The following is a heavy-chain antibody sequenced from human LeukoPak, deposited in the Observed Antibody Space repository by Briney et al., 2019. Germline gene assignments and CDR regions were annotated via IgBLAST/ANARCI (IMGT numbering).Heavy chain of an antibody. J-gene: IGHJ4*02. CDR2: LYASGPT. CDR3: ARHTRMWGYFDY. CDR1: GFSISTYY. Sequence: SETLSLTCTGSGFSISTYYWSWFRQRAGNGLEWTGRLYASGPTHYNPSLKSLVTMSVDTSKNQLSLNVNSVTVADTAVYFCARHTRMWGYFDYWGQGTLVAVSS. D-gene: IGHD1-26*01. V-gene: IGHV4-4*07.